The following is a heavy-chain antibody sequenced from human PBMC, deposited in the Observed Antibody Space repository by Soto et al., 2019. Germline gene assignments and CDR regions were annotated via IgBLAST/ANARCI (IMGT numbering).Heavy chain of an antibody. Sequence: EVQLVESGGGLVQPGGSLRLSCAASGFTFSTYWMHWVRQAPGKGLVWVSRINSDGSTTNYAGSVKGRFTISRDNAKNPLYLQMNSLRAEDTAVYYCARDAYYDMGVWGQGTTVTVSS. CDR1: GFTFSTYW. CDR3: ARDAYYDMGV. CDR2: INSDGSTT. V-gene: IGHV3-74*01. J-gene: IGHJ6*02.